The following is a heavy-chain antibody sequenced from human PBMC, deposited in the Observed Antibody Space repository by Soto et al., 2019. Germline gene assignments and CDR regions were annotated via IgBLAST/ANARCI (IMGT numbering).Heavy chain of an antibody. CDR3: ARGPSVYCSSTSCYYGMDV. CDR2: INHSGST. V-gene: IGHV4-34*01. D-gene: IGHD2-2*01. CDR1: GGSFSGYY. Sequence: SETLSLTCAVYGGSFSGYYWSWIRQPPGKGLEWIGEINHSGSTNYNPSLKSRVTISVDTSKNQFSLKLSSVTAADTAVYYCARGPSVYCSSTSCYYGMDVWGQGTTVTVSS. J-gene: IGHJ6*02.